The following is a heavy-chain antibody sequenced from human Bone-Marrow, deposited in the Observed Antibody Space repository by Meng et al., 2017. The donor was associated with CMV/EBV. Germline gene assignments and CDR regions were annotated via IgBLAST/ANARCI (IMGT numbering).Heavy chain of an antibody. V-gene: IGHV4-34*01. CDR2: INHSGST. Sequence: SETLSLTCAVYGGSFRGYYWSWIRQPPGKGLEWIGEINHSGSTNYNPSLKSRVTISVDTSKNQFSLKLSSVTAADTAVYYCARVLGGSGSYYTPTKGGYYYYGMDVWGQGTTVTVSS. J-gene: IGHJ6*02. D-gene: IGHD3-10*01. CDR3: ARVLGGSGSYYTPTKGGYYYYGMDV. CDR1: GGSFRGYY.